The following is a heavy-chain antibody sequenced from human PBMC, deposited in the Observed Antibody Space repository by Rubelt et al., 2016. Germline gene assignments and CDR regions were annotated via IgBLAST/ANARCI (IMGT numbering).Heavy chain of an antibody. J-gene: IGHJ6*02. CDR2: ISYDGSNK. D-gene: IGHD3-9*01. CDR3: ARDEDYDILTGYRSYYYGMDV. Sequence: GRGLAWVAVISYDGSNKYYADSVKGRFTISRDNAKNSLYLQMNSLRAEDTAVYYCARDEDYDILTGYRSYYYGMDVWGQGTTVTVSS. V-gene: IGHV3-30*04.